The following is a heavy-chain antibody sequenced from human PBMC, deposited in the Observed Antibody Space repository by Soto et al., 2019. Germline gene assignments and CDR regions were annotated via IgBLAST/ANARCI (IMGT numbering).Heavy chain of an antibody. Sequence: GASVKVSCKASGYTFTGYYMHWVRQAPGQGLEWMGWINPNSGGTNYAQKFQGWVTMTRDTSISTAYMELSRLRSDDTAVYYCARDNELELPTYAMDVWPRDHGHRLL. CDR1: GYTFTGYY. D-gene: IGHD1-7*01. CDR3: ARDNELELPTYAMDV. J-gene: IGHJ6*02. CDR2: INPNSGGT. V-gene: IGHV1-2*04.